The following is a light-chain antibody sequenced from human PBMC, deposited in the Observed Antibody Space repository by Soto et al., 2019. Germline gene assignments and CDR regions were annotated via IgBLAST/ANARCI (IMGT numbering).Light chain of an antibody. J-gene: IGLJ1*01. CDR1: SSDVGGYDF. V-gene: IGLV2-14*01. Sequence: QSALTQPASVAGSPGQSITISCVGTSSDVGGYDFVSWYQHHPGRAPKLLIYEVSGRPSGVSYRFSGSKSGNTASLIISGLQAEDEAYYYCSSYASSGNSVFGNGSKVTVL. CDR3: SSYASSGNSV. CDR2: EVS.